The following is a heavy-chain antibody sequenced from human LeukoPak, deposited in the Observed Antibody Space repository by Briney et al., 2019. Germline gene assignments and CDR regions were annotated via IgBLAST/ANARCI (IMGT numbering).Heavy chain of an antibody. V-gene: IGHV3-9*01. CDR1: GFSFGDYA. D-gene: IGHD1-1*01. CDR3: ARHGTGTSQYYFDY. J-gene: IGHJ4*02. CDR2: VNWNSAYI. Sequence: PGGSLRLSCAASGFSFGDYAMHWVRQAPGKGLEWVAGVNWNSAYIGYGDSMKGRFTISRDNSKNTLYLQMNSLRAEDTAVYYCARHGTGTSQYYFDYWGQGTLVTVSS.